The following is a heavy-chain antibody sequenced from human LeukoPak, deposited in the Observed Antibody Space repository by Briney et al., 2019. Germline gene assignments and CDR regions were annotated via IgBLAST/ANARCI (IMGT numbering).Heavy chain of an antibody. Sequence: ASVKVSCKTSGYTFTNYDINCVRHAPGQALEWIGWINRNSGGTNYAQKFQGRVTMTRDTSISTAYMELSRLRSDDTAVYYCARESHGNYYGSGSHYYYYYMDVWGKGTTVTVSS. V-gene: IGHV1-2*02. D-gene: IGHD3-10*01. CDR3: ARESHGNYYGSGSHYYYYYMDV. CDR1: GYTFTNYD. CDR2: INRNSGGT. J-gene: IGHJ6*03.